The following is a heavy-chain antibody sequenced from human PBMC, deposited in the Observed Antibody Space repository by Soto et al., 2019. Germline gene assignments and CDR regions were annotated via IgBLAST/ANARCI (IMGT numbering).Heavy chain of an antibody. CDR1: GGSISSYY. CDR3: ARGCNMCSGGSCYLAYYYYYLMDV. CDR2: IYYSGST. V-gene: IGHV4-59*01. J-gene: IGHJ6*02. Sequence: SETLSLTCTVSGGSISSYYWSWIRQPPGKGLEWIGYIYYSGSTNYNPSLKSRVTISVDTSKNQFSLKLSSVTAADTAVYYCARGCNMCSGGSCYLAYYYYYLMDVWGQGTTVPVSS. D-gene: IGHD2-15*01.